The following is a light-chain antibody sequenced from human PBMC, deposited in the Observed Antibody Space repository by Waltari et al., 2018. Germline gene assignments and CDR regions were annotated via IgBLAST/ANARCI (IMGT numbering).Light chain of an antibody. CDR3: MQTTHWPRT. J-gene: IGKJ2*01. CDR1: QSLVHSDGKTY. CDR2: KIS. V-gene: IGKV2-30*02. Sequence: DVVMTQSPLPLSVTLEQPASISCKSSQSLVHSDGKTYLNWFHQRPGQSPRRLIYKISNRESGVPDRFSGSGSGTDFTLTINRVEAEDVGVYYCMQTTHWPRTFGQGTKLEIK.